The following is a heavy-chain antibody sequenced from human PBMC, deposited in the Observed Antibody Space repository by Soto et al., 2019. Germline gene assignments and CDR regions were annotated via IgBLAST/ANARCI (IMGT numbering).Heavy chain of an antibody. V-gene: IGHV6-1*01. D-gene: IGHD3-9*01. CDR2: TYYRSKWYN. Sequence: HSQTLSLTCAISGDSVSSNSAAWNWIRQSPSRGLEWLGRTYYRSKWYNDYAVSVKSRITINPDTSKNQFSLQLNSVTPEDTAVYYCARGTYYDILTGRRKNYNWFDPWGQGTLVTVSS. CDR3: ARGTYYDILTGRRKNYNWFDP. CDR1: GDSVSSNSAA. J-gene: IGHJ5*02.